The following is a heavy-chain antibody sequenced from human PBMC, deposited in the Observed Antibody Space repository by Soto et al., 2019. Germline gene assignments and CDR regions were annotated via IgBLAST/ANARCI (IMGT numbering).Heavy chain of an antibody. CDR1: GFSFGSYA. Sequence: GWSLRLSCTCSGFSFGSYALSWFRQAPGRGLEWLGFSRGKAYGATTEYAASVRGRFTISRDDSKSVAYLQMNSLKTEDTAVYYCTRGQAGLELSQYYFEYWGNGALVTVSS. J-gene: IGHJ4*01. CDR2: SRGKAYGATT. CDR3: TRGQAGLELSQYYFEY. D-gene: IGHD1-7*01. V-gene: IGHV3-49*03.